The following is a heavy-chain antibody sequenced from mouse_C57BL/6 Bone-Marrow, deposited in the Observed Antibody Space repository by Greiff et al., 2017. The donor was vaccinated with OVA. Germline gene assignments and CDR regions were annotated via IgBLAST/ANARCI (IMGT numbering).Heavy chain of an antibody. CDR2: INPYNGGT. J-gene: IGHJ4*01. CDR3: ARRGGSSSYYYAMDY. Sequence: VQLQQSGPVLVKPGASVKMSCKASGYTFTDYYMNWVKQSHGKSLEWIGVINPYNGGTSYNQKFKGKATLTVDKSSSTAYMELNSLTSEDSAVYYCARRGGSSSYYYAMDYWGQGTSVTVSS. V-gene: IGHV1-19*01. CDR1: GYTFTDYY. D-gene: IGHD1-1*01.